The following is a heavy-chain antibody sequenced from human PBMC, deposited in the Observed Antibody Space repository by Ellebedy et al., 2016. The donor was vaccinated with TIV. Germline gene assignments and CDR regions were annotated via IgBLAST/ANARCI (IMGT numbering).Heavy chain of an antibody. Sequence: GGSLRLXXAASGFTFSSYSMSWVRQAPGKGLEWVSSIDSGSTSVYYADSVKGRFTISRDEAKSSLSLQMNRLRAEDTAIYYCARNGYNSGSDYWGQGTLVTVSS. D-gene: IGHD5-24*01. CDR1: GFTFSSYS. J-gene: IGHJ4*02. CDR2: IDSGSTSV. CDR3: ARNGYNSGSDY. V-gene: IGHV3-48*01.